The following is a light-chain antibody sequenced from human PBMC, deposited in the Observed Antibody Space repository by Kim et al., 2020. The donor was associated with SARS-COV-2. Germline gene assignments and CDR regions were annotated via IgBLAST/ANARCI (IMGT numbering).Light chain of an antibody. J-gene: IGLJ2*01. CDR3: CSYAGSYTVV. CDR1: SRDVGVYNY. V-gene: IGLV2-11*01. CDR2: DVS. Sequence: GQSVTISRTGTSRDVGVYNYVSWYQQHPGKAPKLMIYDVSKWPSGVPDRFSGSKSGNTASLTISGLQAEDEADYYCCSYAGSYTVVFGGGTQLTVL.